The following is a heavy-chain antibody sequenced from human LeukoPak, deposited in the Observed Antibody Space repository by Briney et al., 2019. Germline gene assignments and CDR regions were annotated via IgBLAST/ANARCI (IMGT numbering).Heavy chain of an antibody. CDR2: INAGNGNT. J-gene: IGHJ4*02. CDR1: GYTFTGYY. D-gene: IGHD5-18*01. V-gene: IGHV1-3*01. CDR3: ATRYNYNWGFDY. Sequence: ASVKVSCKASGYTFTGYYMHWVRQAPGQRLEWMGWINAGNGNTKYSQKFQGRVILTSDTSASTAYMELSSLRSEDTAVYYCATRYNYNWGFDYWGQGTLVTVSS.